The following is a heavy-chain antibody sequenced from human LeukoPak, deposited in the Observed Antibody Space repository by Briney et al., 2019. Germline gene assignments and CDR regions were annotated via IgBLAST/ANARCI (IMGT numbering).Heavy chain of an antibody. CDR3: ARGKADYYASGGYRYYNYYYMDV. Sequence: GGSLRLSCAASGFTFSSYEMNWVRQAPGKGLEWVSYISSSGSTIYYADSVKGRFTISRDNAKNSLYLQMNSLRAEDTAVYYCARGKADYYASGGYRYYNYYYMDVWGKGTTVTVSS. D-gene: IGHD3-22*01. CDR1: GFTFSSYE. CDR2: ISSSGSTI. V-gene: IGHV3-48*03. J-gene: IGHJ6*03.